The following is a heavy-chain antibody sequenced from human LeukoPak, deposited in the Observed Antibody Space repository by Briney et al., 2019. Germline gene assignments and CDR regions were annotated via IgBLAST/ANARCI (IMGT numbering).Heavy chain of an antibody. Sequence: QAGGSLRLSCAASGFSFRSYGMHWVRQAPGKGLEWVSTISGNGGETYHADSVKGRFTISRDNSKNTLYLQMNSLRAEDTAVYYCAKGRGWEASYYYYYMDVWGKGTTVTISS. CDR1: GFSFRSYG. J-gene: IGHJ6*03. V-gene: IGHV3-23*01. D-gene: IGHD1-26*01. CDR3: AKGRGWEASYYYYYMDV. CDR2: ISGNGGET.